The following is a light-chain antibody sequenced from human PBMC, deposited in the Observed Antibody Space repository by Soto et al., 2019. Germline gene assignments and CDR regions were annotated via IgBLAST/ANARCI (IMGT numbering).Light chain of an antibody. CDR1: QSISSL. V-gene: IGKV1-5*01. Sequence: DIQMTQSPSTLSASVGDRVTIACRASQSISSLLAWYQQKPGKAPKPLIYDASSLESGVPSRFSGSGSGTEFTLTISSLQPDDFATYYCQQYNSYSPTFGQGTKVDIK. CDR2: DAS. J-gene: IGKJ1*01. CDR3: QQYNSYSPT.